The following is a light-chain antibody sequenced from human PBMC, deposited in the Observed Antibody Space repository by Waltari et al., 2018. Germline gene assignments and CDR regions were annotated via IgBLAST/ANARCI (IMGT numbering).Light chain of an antibody. CDR3: QNYGSDPVYT. V-gene: IGKV1-27*01. J-gene: IGKJ2*01. Sequence: DIQLTHSPSSLSASLGDRVTISCRATQAIGNSVVWYQQSPGEVPGLLIFAASTLQSGVSSRFSGRGSGTDFTRTISSLQPEDVGTYFCQNYGSDPVYTFGQGTRL. CDR1: QAIGNS. CDR2: AAS.